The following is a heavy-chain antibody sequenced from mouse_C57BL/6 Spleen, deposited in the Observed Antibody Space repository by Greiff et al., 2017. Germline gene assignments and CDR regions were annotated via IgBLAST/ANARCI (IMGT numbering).Heavy chain of an antibody. CDR3: ASHLTRNSCFDY. V-gene: IGHV7-3*01. J-gene: IGHJ2*01. Sequence: VMLVESGGGLVQPGGSLSLSCAASGFTFTAYYMSWVRQPPGKALECLGFIRNKANGYTTEYSASVKGRFTISRDKSQINLYLKMNALEAEDSATYYCASHLTRNSCFDYWGQGTTLTVAS. CDR2: IRNKANGYTT. CDR1: GFTFTAYY. D-gene: IGHD4-1*01.